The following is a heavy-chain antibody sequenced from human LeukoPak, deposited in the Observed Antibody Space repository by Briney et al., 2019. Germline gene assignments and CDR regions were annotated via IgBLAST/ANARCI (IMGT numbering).Heavy chain of an antibody. J-gene: IGHJ3*02. CDR1: GFTFSSYT. CDR2: ISSSSSYI. CDR3: ARERDGYTHDAFDI. D-gene: IGHD5-24*01. V-gene: IGHV3-21*01. Sequence: GGSLRLSCAASGFTFSSYTMNWVRQAPGKGLEWVSSISSSSSYIYYADSVKGRFTISRDNAKNSLYLQMNSLRAEDTAVYYCARERDGYTHDAFDIWGQGTMVTVSS.